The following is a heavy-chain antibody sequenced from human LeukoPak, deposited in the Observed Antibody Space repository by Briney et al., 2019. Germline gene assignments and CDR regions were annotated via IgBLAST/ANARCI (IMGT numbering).Heavy chain of an antibody. Sequence: GGSLRLSCAASGFTFSSYWMSWVRQAPGKGLEWVANIKQDGSEKYYVDSVKGRFTISRDNAKNSLYLQMNSLRAEDTAVYYCARGGAVAGFYYYYYMDVWGKGTTVAVSS. CDR1: GFTFSSYW. V-gene: IGHV3-7*01. CDR2: IKQDGSEK. CDR3: ARGGAVAGFYYYYYMDV. J-gene: IGHJ6*03. D-gene: IGHD6-19*01.